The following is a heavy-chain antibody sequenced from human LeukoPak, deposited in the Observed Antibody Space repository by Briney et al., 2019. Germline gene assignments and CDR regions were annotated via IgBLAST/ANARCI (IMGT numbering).Heavy chain of an antibody. Sequence: SDTLSLTYTVSGASITSHSWSWVRHPPGKGLEWLGYVFYSGHTNYTPSLRSRITISVDTSKTQFSLRLTSVTAADTAVYYCARDTDRRSSPGSWFDPWGQGTLVTVSS. V-gene: IGHV4-59*11. CDR3: ARDTDRRSSPGSWFDP. CDR1: GASITSHS. D-gene: IGHD2-15*01. CDR2: VFYSGHT. J-gene: IGHJ5*02.